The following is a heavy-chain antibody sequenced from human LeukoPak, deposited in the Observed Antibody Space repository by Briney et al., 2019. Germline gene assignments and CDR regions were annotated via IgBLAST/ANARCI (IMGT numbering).Heavy chain of an antibody. CDR3: AVGHIDYDILTGYSSGMDV. CDR1: GFTFSSYV. D-gene: IGHD3-9*01. V-gene: IGHV3-30-3*01. Sequence: GGSLRLSCAASGFTFSSYVMYWVRQAPGKGLEWVAVISYDGSNKYHADSVKDRFTISRDNSKNTLYLQMNSLRAEDTAVYYCAVGHIDYDILTGYSSGMDVWGQGTTVTVSS. CDR2: ISYDGSNK. J-gene: IGHJ6*02.